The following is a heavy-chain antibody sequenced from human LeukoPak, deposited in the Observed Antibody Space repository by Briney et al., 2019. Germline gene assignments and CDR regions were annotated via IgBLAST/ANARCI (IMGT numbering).Heavy chain of an antibody. CDR1: GGSISSYY. Sequence: SEALSLTCTVSGGSISSYYWSWVRQPPGKGLEWIGYIYYSGSTNYNPSLKSRVTISVDTSKNQFSLKLSSVTAADTAVYYCASSIAVAGTCSYFDYWGQGTLVTVSS. CDR2: IYYSGST. CDR3: ASSIAVAGTCSYFDY. D-gene: IGHD6-19*01. V-gene: IGHV4-59*08. J-gene: IGHJ4*02.